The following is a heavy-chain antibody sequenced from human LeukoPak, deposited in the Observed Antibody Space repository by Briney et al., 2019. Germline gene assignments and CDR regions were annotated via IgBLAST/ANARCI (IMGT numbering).Heavy chain of an antibody. CDR2: IYHSGST. V-gene: IGHV4-38-2*01. CDR1: GYSISSGYY. J-gene: IGHJ4*02. CDR3: ARLYISGWYFVY. D-gene: IGHD6-19*01. Sequence: PSETLSLTCAVSGYSISSGYYWGWIRQPPGKGLEWIGNIYHSGSTYYNPSLKSRVTMSVDTSKNQFSLKLSSVTAADTAVYYCARLYISGWYFVYWGQGTLVTVSS.